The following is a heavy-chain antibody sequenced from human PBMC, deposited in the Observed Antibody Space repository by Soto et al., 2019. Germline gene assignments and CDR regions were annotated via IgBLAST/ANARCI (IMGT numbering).Heavy chain of an antibody. CDR3: ARRQSSSWYGL. CDR2: IHSSGST. Sequence: NPSETLSLTCTVSGGSISSGGYYWSWIRQHPGKGLEWIGYIHSSGSTYYNPSLKSRVTISVDTSKNQFYLKLSSVTAADTAVYYCARRQSSSWYGLWGQGTLVTVSS. D-gene: IGHD6-13*01. CDR1: GGSISSGGYY. J-gene: IGHJ4*02. V-gene: IGHV4-31*03.